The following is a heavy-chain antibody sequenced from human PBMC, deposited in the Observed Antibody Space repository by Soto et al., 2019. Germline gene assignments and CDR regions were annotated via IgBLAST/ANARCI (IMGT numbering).Heavy chain of an antibody. J-gene: IGHJ4*02. Sequence: SETLSLTCTVSGGSISSSSYYWGWIRQPPGKGLEWIGSIYYSGSTYYNPSLKSRVTISVDTSKNQFSLKLSSVTAADTAVYYCARQVGGSYPIDYWDQGTLVNVSS. CDR3: ARQVGGSYPIDY. D-gene: IGHD6-19*01. CDR1: GGSISSSSYY. CDR2: IYYSGST. V-gene: IGHV4-39*01.